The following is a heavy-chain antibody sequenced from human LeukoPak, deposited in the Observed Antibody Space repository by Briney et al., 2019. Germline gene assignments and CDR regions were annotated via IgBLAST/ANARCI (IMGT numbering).Heavy chain of an antibody. CDR1: GGSISGWY. J-gene: IGHJ4*02. V-gene: IGHV4-59*01. CDR3: ARGIEYSSSYYFDY. D-gene: IGHD6-6*01. CDR2: IYYSGST. Sequence: SETLSLTCTVSGGSISGWYWSWIRQPPGKGLEWIGYIYYSGSTNYNPSLKSRVTISVDTSKNQFSLKLSSVTAADTAVYYCARGIEYSSSYYFDYWGQGTLVTVSS.